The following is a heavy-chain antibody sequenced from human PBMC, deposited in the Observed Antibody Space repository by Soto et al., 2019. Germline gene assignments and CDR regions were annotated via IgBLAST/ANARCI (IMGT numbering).Heavy chain of an antibody. CDR3: AREFNDILTGYLY. CDR2: ISSSSSTI. J-gene: IGHJ4*02. D-gene: IGHD3-9*01. CDR1: GFTFSSYS. V-gene: IGHV3-48*01. Sequence: GGSLRLSCAASGFTFSSYSMNWVRQAPGKGLEWVSYISSSSSTIYYADSVKGRFTISRDNAKNSLYLQMNSLRAEDTAVYYCAREFNDILTGYLYWGQGTLVTVSS.